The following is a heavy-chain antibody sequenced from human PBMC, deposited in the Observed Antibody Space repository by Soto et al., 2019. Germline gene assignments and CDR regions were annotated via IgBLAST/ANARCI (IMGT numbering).Heavy chain of an antibody. CDR2: ISGSGRNT. V-gene: IGHV3-23*01. Sequence: PGGFLRLSCAVSGFTFSSYGMSWVRQAPGRGLEWVSGISGSGRNTYYADSVKGRFTISRDNSKNTLSLQMNSLRAEDTAVYYCAKQGYDILTNNDYWGQGTLVTVSS. CDR1: GFTFSSYG. CDR3: AKQGYDILTNNDY. D-gene: IGHD3-9*01. J-gene: IGHJ4*02.